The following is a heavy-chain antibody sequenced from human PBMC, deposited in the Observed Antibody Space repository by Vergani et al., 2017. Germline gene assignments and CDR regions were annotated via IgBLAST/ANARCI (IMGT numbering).Heavy chain of an antibody. CDR1: GYTFTSYD. Sequence: QVQLVQSGAEVKKPGASVKVSCKASGYTFTSYDINWVRQATGQGLEWMGWMNPNSGNTGYAQKFQGRVTMTRNTSISTGYMARSSLRPKDPAVYYCGRNARYYYYGMDVWSQGATVTVSS. CDR3: GRNARYYYYGMDV. D-gene: IGHD1-1*01. CDR2: MNPNSGNT. J-gene: IGHJ6*02. V-gene: IGHV1-8*01.